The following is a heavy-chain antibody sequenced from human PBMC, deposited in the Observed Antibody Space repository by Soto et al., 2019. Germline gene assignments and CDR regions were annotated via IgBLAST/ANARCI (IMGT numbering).Heavy chain of an antibody. CDR2: IYYSGST. J-gene: IGHJ4*02. V-gene: IGHV4-39*01. CDR3: ARRVVVVAATSEGHIDY. D-gene: IGHD2-15*01. CDR1: GGSISSSSYY. Sequence: NPSETLSLTCTVSGGSISSSSYYWGWIRQPPGKGLEWIGSIYYSGSTYYNPSLKSRVTISVDTSKNQFSLKLSSVTAADTAVYYCARRVVVVAATSEGHIDYWGQGTLVTVSS.